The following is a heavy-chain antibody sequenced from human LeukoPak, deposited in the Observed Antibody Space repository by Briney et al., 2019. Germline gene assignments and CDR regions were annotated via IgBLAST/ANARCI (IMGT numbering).Heavy chain of an antibody. V-gene: IGHV4-39*01. CDR2: IYYSGTT. Sequence: PSETLSLTCTVSGGSIGSSDYYWGWIRQPPGKGLEWIASIYYSGTTHYNPSHQSRVTMSVDTSKNQFSLKLRSVTAADTAVYYCARVNTQGVPSPWGQGILVTVSS. CDR1: GGSIGSSDYY. D-gene: IGHD2-15*01. CDR3: ARVNTQGVPSP. J-gene: IGHJ5*02.